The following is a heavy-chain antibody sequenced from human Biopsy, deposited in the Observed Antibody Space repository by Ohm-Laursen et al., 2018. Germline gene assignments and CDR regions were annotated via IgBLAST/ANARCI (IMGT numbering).Heavy chain of an antibody. V-gene: IGHV4-59*08. Sequence: TLSLTCTVSGGSISSYYWSWIRQPPGQGLEWIGYIYYTGSTNYNPSLKSRVTISVDTSMNPLSLRLTSVTAADTAVYYCARHAPSYSGSYWRYFDLWGRGTLVTVSS. CDR3: ARHAPSYSGSYWRYFDL. CDR2: IYYTGST. J-gene: IGHJ2*01. D-gene: IGHD1-26*01. CDR1: GGSISSYY.